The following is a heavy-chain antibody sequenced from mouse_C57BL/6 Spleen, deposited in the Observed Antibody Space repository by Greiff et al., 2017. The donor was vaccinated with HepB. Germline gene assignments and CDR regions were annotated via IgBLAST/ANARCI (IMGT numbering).Heavy chain of an antibody. CDR2: IDPANGNT. J-gene: IGHJ4*01. CDR1: GFNIKNSY. D-gene: IGHD2-14*01. CDR3: CRWGYDRSYAMDD. V-gene: IGHV14-3*01. Sequence: EVQLQQSVAELVRPGASVKLSCTASGFNIKNSYMHWVKQRPEQGLEWIGKIDPANGNTKYAPKFQGKATITADTSSNTTYLQLSSLTSEDTAIYYSCRWGYDRSYAMDDWGQGTSVTVAS.